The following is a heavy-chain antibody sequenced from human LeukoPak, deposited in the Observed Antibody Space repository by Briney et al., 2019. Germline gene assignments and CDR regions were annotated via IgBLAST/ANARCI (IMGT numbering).Heavy chain of an antibody. Sequence: PSQTLSLTCTVSGGSISSGGYYWNWIRQHPGEGLEWIGYIYHSGSTYYSPSLKSRVTISVDTSKNQFSLKLSSVTAADTAVYYCARGDYGWNQLDPSGQGTQVTVSS. CDR1: GGSISSGGYY. V-gene: IGHV4-31*03. CDR3: ARGDYGWNQLDP. D-gene: IGHD4-17*01. CDR2: IYHSGST. J-gene: IGHJ5*02.